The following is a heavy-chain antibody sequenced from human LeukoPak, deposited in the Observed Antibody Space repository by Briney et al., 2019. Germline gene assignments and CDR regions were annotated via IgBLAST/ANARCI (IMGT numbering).Heavy chain of an antibody. J-gene: IGHJ4*02. CDR1: GYTFTSYD. CDR3: ARVSGGIYYDSSGYYFGY. CDR2: MNPNSGNT. D-gene: IGHD3-22*01. Sequence: ASVKVSCKASGYTFTSYDINWVRQATGQGLEWMGWMNPNSGNTGYAQKFQGRVTITRNTSISTAYMELSSLRSEDTAVYYCARVSGGIYYDSSGYYFGYWGQGTLVTVSS. V-gene: IGHV1-8*03.